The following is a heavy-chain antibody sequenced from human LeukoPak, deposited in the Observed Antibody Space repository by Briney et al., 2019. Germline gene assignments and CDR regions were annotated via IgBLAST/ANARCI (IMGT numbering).Heavy chain of an antibody. V-gene: IGHV3-7*01. CDR3: ARGDAGNWFDP. CDR1: GFTLSSYW. CDR2: IKQAGSEK. Sequence: GGSLRLSCAASGFTLSSYWMSWVRQAPGKGLEWVANIKQAGSEKFYVDSVKGRFTISRDNAKNSLYLQMNSLRAEDTAVYYCARGDAGNWFDPWGQGTLVTVSS. J-gene: IGHJ5*02. D-gene: IGHD3-10*01.